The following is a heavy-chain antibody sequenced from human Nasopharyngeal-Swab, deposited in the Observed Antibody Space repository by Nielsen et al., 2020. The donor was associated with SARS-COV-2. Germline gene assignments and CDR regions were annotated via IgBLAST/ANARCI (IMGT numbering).Heavy chain of an antibody. Sequence: GESLKISCAASGFTFSSYAMSWVRQAPGKGLEWVSVIYSGGSTYYADSVKGRFTISRDNSKNTLYLQMNSLRAEDTAVYYCARDRDYYYCGMDVWGQGTTVTVSS. CDR1: GFTFSSYA. CDR2: IYSGGST. CDR3: ARDRDYYYCGMDV. V-gene: IGHV3-53*01. D-gene: IGHD3-10*01. J-gene: IGHJ6*02.